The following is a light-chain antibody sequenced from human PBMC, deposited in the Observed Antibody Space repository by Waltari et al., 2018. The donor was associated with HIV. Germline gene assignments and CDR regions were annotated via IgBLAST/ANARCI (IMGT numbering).Light chain of an antibody. CDR3: QQSYRIPLT. J-gene: IGKJ4*01. CDR2: GAF. CDR1: QSLSTY. Sequence: DIQMTQSPSSLSASVGDSVTITCRASQSLSTYLNWYQQKPGEAPKLLIYGAFSLQSGVPSGFSGSGSGTDFTLTITSLQPEDFATYYCQQSYRIPLTFGGGTKVEL. V-gene: IGKV1-39*01.